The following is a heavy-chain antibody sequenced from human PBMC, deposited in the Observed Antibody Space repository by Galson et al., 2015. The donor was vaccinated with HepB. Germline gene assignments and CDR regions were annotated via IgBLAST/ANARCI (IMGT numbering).Heavy chain of an antibody. J-gene: IGHJ4*02. D-gene: IGHD3-16*01. CDR2: IYYSGST. CDR3: AGPRGRGLYFDY. CDR1: GGSISSSSYY. Sequence: LSLTCTVSGGSISSSSYYWGWIRQPPGKGLEWIGSIYYSGSTYYNPSLKSRVTISVDTSKNQFSLKLSSVTAADTAVYYCAGPRGRGLYFDYWGQGTLVTVSS. V-gene: IGHV4-39*01.